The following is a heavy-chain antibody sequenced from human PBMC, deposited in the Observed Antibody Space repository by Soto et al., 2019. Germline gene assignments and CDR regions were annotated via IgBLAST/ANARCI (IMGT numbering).Heavy chain of an antibody. CDR3: TTDSYMTNIIVRFDY. CDR1: GFIFSNAW. V-gene: IGHV3-15*07. D-gene: IGHD4-17*01. CDR2: VKSKTDGGTT. Sequence: GGSLRLSCAASGFIFSNAWINWVRQAPGKGREWVGRVKSKTDGGTTDFAAPVKGRFAISREDSKNMVYLEMNSLKTEDTAIYYCTTDSYMTNIIVRFDYWGHGTLVTVSS. J-gene: IGHJ4*01.